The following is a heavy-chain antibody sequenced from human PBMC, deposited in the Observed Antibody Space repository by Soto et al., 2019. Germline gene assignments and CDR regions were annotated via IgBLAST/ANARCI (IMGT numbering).Heavy chain of an antibody. CDR3: ARDRNVYYDSSGYPSPFDY. J-gene: IGHJ4*02. Sequence: GSLRLSCAASGFTVSSNYMSWVRQAPGKGLEWVSVIYSGGSTYYADSVKGRFTISRDNSKNTLYLQMNSLRAEDTAVYYCARDRNVYYDSSGYPSPFDYWGQGTLVTVSS. CDR1: GFTVSSNY. CDR2: IYSGGST. D-gene: IGHD3-22*01. V-gene: IGHV3-66*01.